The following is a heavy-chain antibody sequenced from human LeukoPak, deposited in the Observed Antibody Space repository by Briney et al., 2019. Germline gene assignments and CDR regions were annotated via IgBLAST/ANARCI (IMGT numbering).Heavy chain of an antibody. V-gene: IGHV3-23*01. CDR3: AKVGTIETTEELNWFHP. J-gene: IGHJ5*02. D-gene: IGHD4-11*01. CDR2: ISSSGDST. Sequence: GGSLRLSCAASGFTFSSYAMIWVRQAPGKGLEWVSIISSSGDSTYYADSVKGRFTFSRDNSKNTLSLQMSSLGADDTAVYYCAKVGTIETTEELNWFHPWGQGTLVTVSS. CDR1: GFTFSSYA.